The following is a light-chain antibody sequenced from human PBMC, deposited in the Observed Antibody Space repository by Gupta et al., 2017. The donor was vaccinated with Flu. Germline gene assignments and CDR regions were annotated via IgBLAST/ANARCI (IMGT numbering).Light chain of an antibody. CDR1: QSISSY. Sequence: PSSLSASVGDRVTITCRASQSISSYLNWYQQKPGKAPKLLIYAASSLQSGVPSRFRGSGSGTDFTLTISSLQPEDFAAYYCQQSYSSPYTFGQGTKLEIK. J-gene: IGKJ2*01. V-gene: IGKV1-39*01. CDR3: QQSYSSPYT. CDR2: AAS.